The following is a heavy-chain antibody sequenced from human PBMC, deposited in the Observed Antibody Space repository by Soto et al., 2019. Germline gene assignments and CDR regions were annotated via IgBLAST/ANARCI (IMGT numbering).Heavy chain of an antibody. Sequence: QPGGSLRLSCAASGFTFSSYEMNWVRQAPGKGLEWVSYISSSGSTIYYADSVKGRFTISRDNAKNSLYLRMNSLRAEDTAVYYCARDLGRTYYYDSSGSRDYFDYWGQGTLVTV. CDR3: ARDLGRTYYYDSSGSRDYFDY. CDR2: ISSSGSTI. D-gene: IGHD3-22*01. V-gene: IGHV3-48*03. CDR1: GFTFSSYE. J-gene: IGHJ4*02.